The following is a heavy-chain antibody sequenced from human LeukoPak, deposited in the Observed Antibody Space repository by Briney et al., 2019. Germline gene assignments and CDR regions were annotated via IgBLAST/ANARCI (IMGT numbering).Heavy chain of an antibody. J-gene: IGHJ4*02. CDR2: IWYDGSSK. CDR3: ARSQSSSLIDY. D-gene: IGHD6-13*01. V-gene: IGHV3-33*01. Sequence: GGSLRLSCAASGFSFSAYGVHWVRQAPGKGLEWVAVIWYDGSSKDYADSVKGRFTFPRDNSKNTLYLQMNSLTVEDTAVYYCARSQSSSLIDYWGQGTLVTVSS. CDR1: GFSFSAYG.